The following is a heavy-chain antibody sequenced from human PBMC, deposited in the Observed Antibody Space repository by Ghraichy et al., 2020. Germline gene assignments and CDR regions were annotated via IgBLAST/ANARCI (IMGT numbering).Heavy chain of an antibody. J-gene: IGHJ4*02. V-gene: IGHV3-21*01. Sequence: GGSLRLSCAASGFTFSSYSMNWVRQAPGKGLEWVSSISSSSSYIYYADSVKGRFTISRDNAKNSLYLQMNSLRAEDTAVYYCAREPLYSSGWYVYWGQGTLVTVSS. CDR1: GFTFSSYS. CDR2: ISSSSSYI. CDR3: AREPLYSSGWYVY. D-gene: IGHD6-19*01.